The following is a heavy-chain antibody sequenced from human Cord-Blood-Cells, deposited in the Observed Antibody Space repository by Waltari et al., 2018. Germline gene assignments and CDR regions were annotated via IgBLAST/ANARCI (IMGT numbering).Heavy chain of an antibody. Sequence: QVQLVQSGAEVKKPGSSVKVSCKASGGTFSSYAISWVRQAPGHGLEWMGGIIPIFGTANYAQKFQGRVTITADESTSTAYMELSSLRSEDTAVYYCARGELGYCSGGSCYSFEDYWGQGTLVTVSS. V-gene: IGHV1-69*01. CDR1: GGTFSSYA. D-gene: IGHD2-15*01. CDR2: IIPIFGTA. CDR3: ARGELGYCSGGSCYSFEDY. J-gene: IGHJ4*02.